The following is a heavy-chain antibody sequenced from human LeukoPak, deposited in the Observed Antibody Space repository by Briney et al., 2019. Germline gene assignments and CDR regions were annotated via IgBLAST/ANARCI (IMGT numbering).Heavy chain of an antibody. D-gene: IGHD5-18*01. CDR3: ARASGATVDTTTMGSY. V-gene: IGHV3-21*01. CDR2: ISSSSAYI. J-gene: IGHJ4*02. CDR1: GFTFSTYS. Sequence: GGSLRLSCAASGFTFSTYSMNWVRQAPGKGLEWVSSISSSSAYIYYADSVKGRFTISRDNAKNSLYLQMNSLRAEATAVSYCARASGATVDTTTMGSYWGQGTLVTVSS.